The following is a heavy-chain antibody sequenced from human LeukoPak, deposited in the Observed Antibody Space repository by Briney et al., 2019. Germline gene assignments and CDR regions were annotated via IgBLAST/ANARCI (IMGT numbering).Heavy chain of an antibody. CDR2: IKQDGSEK. Sequence: GGSLRLSCAASGFTFSDYWLSWVRQAPGEGLEWVANIKQDGSEKYYVDSVKGRFTISRDNAKNSLYLQMNSLRAEDTAVYYCASYDFWSGFDYWGQGTLVTVSS. CDR1: GFTFSDYW. D-gene: IGHD3-3*01. J-gene: IGHJ4*02. V-gene: IGHV3-7*03. CDR3: ASYDFWSGFDY.